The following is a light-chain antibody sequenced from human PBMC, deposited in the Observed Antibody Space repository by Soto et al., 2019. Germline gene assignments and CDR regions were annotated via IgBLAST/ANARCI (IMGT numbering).Light chain of an antibody. CDR1: QSVSSN. J-gene: IGKJ4*01. CDR2: GAS. CDR3: QQRSTWPRT. V-gene: IGKV3D-15*01. Sequence: EIVMTQSPATLSVSPGERATLSCRASQSVSSNLAWYQQKPGQAPRLLIYGASTRATGIPDRFSGSGSGTEFTLTINSLEPEDSAVYYCQQRSTWPRTFGGGTKWIS.